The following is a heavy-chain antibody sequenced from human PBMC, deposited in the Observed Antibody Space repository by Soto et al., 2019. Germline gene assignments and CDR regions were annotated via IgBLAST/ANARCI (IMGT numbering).Heavy chain of an antibody. CDR1: GGSFSGYY. J-gene: IGHJ4*02. CDR3: ERGPGWNASSAQFDY. CDR2: INHSGST. V-gene: IGHV4-34*01. Sequence: SETLSLTCAVYGGSFSGYYWSWTRQPPGKGLEWIGEINHSGSTNYILSLKSRVTISVDTSKNQFSLKLRSVTAADTAVYYCERGPGWNASSAQFDYWGQGTLVTVSS. D-gene: IGHD1-1*01.